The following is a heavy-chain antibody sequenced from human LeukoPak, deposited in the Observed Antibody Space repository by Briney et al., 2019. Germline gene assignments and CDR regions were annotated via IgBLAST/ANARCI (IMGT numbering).Heavy chain of an antibody. CDR1: GYTFTGYY. V-gene: IGHV1-2*02. CDR3: ARDQGGSLGFDY. Sequence: ASVKVSCKASGYTFTGYYIHWVRQAPGQGLEWMGWINPNSGGTNYAQKSQGRVTMTRDTSITTAYMELSSLRSDDAAVFYCARDQGGSLGFDYWGQGTLVTVSS. CDR2: INPNSGGT. J-gene: IGHJ4*02. D-gene: IGHD3-16*01.